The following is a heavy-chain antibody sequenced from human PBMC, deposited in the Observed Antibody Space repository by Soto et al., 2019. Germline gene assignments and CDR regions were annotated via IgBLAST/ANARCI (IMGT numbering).Heavy chain of an antibody. V-gene: IGHV1-18*01. CDR1: CYTFTSYG. CDR3: ARDLRIFFDILTGPDAFDI. Sequence: ASVNVSCKAACYTFTSYGISWVRQAPGRWLEWMGWISAYNGNTNYAQKLQGRVTMTTDTSTSTAYMELRSLRSDDTAVYYCARDLRIFFDILTGPDAFDIWGQGTMVTVSS. CDR2: ISAYNGNT. J-gene: IGHJ3*02. D-gene: IGHD3-9*01.